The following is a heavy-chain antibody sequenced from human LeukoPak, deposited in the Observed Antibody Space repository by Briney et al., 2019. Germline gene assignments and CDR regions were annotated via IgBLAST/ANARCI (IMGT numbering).Heavy chain of an antibody. CDR3: ARGAPAFMYPPDY. V-gene: IGHV3-21*01. D-gene: IGHD2-2*01. CDR1: GFTFSSYS. CDR2: ISSSSSYI. Sequence: GGSLRLSCAASGFTFSSYSMNWVRQAPGKGLEWVSSISSSSSYIYYVDSVKGRFTISRDNAKNSLYLQMNSLRAEDTAVYYCARGAPAFMYPPDYWGQGTLVTVSS. J-gene: IGHJ4*02.